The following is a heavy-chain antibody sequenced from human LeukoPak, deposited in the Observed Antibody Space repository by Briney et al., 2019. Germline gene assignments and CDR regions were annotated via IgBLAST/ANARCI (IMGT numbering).Heavy chain of an antibody. CDR2: ISSSGSTI. CDR1: GFTFSSYE. V-gene: IGHV3-48*03. J-gene: IGHJ6*02. CDR3: ARDFWATPGMDA. D-gene: IGHD5-24*01. Sequence: GGSLRLSCAASGFTFSSYEMNWVRQAPGKGLEWVSYISSSGSTIYYADSVKGRFTMSRDNAKKSLYLQMNSLRAEDTAVYYCARDFWATPGMDAWGQGTTVTVSS.